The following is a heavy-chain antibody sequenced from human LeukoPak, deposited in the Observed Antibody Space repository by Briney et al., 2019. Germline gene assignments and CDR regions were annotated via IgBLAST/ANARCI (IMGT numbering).Heavy chain of an antibody. CDR3: ARGPAVLRYFDWLPYKNWFDP. CDR1: GGSISSYY. CDR2: IYYSGST. Sequence: SETLSLTCTVSGGSISSYYWSWIRQPPGKGLEWIGYIYYSGSTNYNPSLKSRVTISVDTSKNQFSLKLSSVTAADTAVYYCARGPAVLRYFDWLPYKNWFDPWGQGTLVTVSS. J-gene: IGHJ5*02. V-gene: IGHV4-59*12. D-gene: IGHD3-9*01.